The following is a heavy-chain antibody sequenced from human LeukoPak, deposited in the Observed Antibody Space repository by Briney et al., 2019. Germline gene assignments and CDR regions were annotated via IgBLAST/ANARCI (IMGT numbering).Heavy chain of an antibody. CDR2: INPSGGST. J-gene: IGHJ1*01. CDR3: ARAASSSWITEYFQH. CDR1: GYTFTSYY. D-gene: IGHD6-13*01. V-gene: IGHV1-46*01. Sequence: ASVKVSCKASGYTFTSYYMHWVRQAPGQGLEWMGIINPSGGSTSYAQKFQGRVTMTRDTSTSTVYMELSSLRSEDTAVYYCARAASSSWITEYFQHWGQGTPVTVSS.